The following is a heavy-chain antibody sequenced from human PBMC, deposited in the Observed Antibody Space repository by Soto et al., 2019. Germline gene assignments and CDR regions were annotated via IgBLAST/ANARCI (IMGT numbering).Heavy chain of an antibody. Sequence: QVQLVQSGAEVKKPGASVKVSCKASGYTFTSYGISWVRQAPGQGLEWMGWISAYNGNTNYAQKLQGRVTMTTDTPTSTAYMELRSLRSDDTAVYYCARDQDIVVVVAANPFDPWGQGTLVTVSS. J-gene: IGHJ5*02. D-gene: IGHD2-15*01. CDR2: ISAYNGNT. CDR3: ARDQDIVVVVAANPFDP. V-gene: IGHV1-18*01. CDR1: GYTFTSYG.